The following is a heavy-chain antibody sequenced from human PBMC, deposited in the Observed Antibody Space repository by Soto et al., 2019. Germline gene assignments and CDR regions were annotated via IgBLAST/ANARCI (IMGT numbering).Heavy chain of an antibody. J-gene: IGHJ4*02. CDR1: GFTFSNYA. Sequence: EGQLLESGGGLVQSGGSLRLSCAASGFTFSNYAMSWVRQAPGKGLEWVSSINTIESSTYYADSVKGRFTISRDNSKNTLYLQMNSLRAEDTAIYYCAKNYYFDYWGQGTLVTVSS. CDR3: AKNYYFDY. V-gene: IGHV3-23*01. CDR2: INTIESST.